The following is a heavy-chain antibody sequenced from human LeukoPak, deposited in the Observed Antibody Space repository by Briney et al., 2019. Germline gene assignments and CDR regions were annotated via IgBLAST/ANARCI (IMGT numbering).Heavy chain of an antibody. J-gene: IGHJ4*02. V-gene: IGHV3-30-3*01. D-gene: IGHD3-9*01. CDR2: ISYDGGKE. Sequence: GGSLRLSCVASGFSFNNFAMHWVRQAPGRGLEWVAVISYDGGKEHYAESMEGRFTISRDNSNNTLYLEINSPTPEDTAIYYCASCSRSAYYDILTAYYDYWGQGTQVTVSS. CDR1: GFSFNNFA. CDR3: ASCSRSAYYDILTAYYDY.